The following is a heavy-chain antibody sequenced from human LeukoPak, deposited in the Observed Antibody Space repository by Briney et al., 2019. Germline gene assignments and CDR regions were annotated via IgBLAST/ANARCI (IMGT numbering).Heavy chain of an antibody. Sequence: GASVKVSCKASGYTFTSYDINWVRQATGQGLEWMGWMNPNSGNTGYAQKFQARVTMTSNTAVSTAYMELSSLRSEDTAVYYCARGLGEDPSYWGQGTLVTVSS. V-gene: IGHV1-8*01. D-gene: IGHD4-17*01. CDR2: MNPNSGNT. J-gene: IGHJ4*02. CDR3: ARGLGEDPSY. CDR1: GYTFTSYD.